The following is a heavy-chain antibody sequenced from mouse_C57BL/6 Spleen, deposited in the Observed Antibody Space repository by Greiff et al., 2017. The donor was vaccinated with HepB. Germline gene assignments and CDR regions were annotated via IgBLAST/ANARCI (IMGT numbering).Heavy chain of an antibody. CDR2: ISSGGSYT. Sequence: EVNVVESGGDLVKPGGSLKLSCAASGFTFSSYGMSWVRQTPDKRLEWVATISSGGSYTYYPDSVKGRFTISRDNAKNTLYLQMSSLKSEDTAMYYCARRYSNYPYFDYWGQGTTLTVSS. D-gene: IGHD2-5*01. CDR3: ARRYSNYPYFDY. J-gene: IGHJ2*01. V-gene: IGHV5-6*02. CDR1: GFTFSSYG.